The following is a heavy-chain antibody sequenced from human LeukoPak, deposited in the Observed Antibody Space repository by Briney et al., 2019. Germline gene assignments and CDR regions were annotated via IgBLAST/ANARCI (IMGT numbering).Heavy chain of an antibody. J-gene: IGHJ4*02. V-gene: IGHV3-74*01. D-gene: IGHD5-18*01. Sequence: GGSLRLSCAASGFTFSSYWMHWVRQAPGKGLVWVSRINSDESSTSYADSVKGRFTLSRDNAKNTLYLQMSSLRAEDTAVYYCARGGGYSYGLIDYWGQGTLVTVSS. CDR3: ARGGGYSYGLIDY. CDR2: INSDESST. CDR1: GFTFSSYW.